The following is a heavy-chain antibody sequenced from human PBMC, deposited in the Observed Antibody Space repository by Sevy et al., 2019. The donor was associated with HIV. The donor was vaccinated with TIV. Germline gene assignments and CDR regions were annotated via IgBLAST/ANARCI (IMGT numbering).Heavy chain of an antibody. J-gene: IGHJ1*01. CDR1: GYTFTSYG. Sequence: ASVKVSCKASGYTFTSYGISWVRQAPGQGLEWMGWISAYNGNTNYAQKLQGRVTMTTDTSTSTAYMELRSLSSHDTAVYYCASGYYYDGSDYPEWDYFQHWGRGTLVTVSS. CDR3: ASGYYYDGSDYPEWDYFQH. CDR2: ISAYNGNT. V-gene: IGHV1-18*01. D-gene: IGHD3-22*01.